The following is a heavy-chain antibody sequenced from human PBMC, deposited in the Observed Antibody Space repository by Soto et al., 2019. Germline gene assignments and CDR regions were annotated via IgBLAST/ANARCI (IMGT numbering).Heavy chain of an antibody. J-gene: IGHJ4*02. CDR2: ISGSDGKT. CDR3: ARWSYLDY. V-gene: IGHV3-23*01. D-gene: IGHD3-3*01. CDR1: GFSFGSYA. Sequence: TGGSLRLSCAASGFSFGSYALSWVRQAPGKGLEWVSTISGSDGKTFYADSVKGRFSISRDTSQSTLYLQMNSLRADDTAMYYCARWSYLDYWGQGIRVTVSS.